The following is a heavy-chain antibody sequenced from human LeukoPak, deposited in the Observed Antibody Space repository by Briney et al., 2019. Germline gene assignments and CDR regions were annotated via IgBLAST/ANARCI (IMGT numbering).Heavy chain of an antibody. D-gene: IGHD5-12*01. CDR2: INRDGSNT. CDR3: AKDSGSSSGYESWFDP. V-gene: IGHV3-74*01. J-gene: IGHJ5*02. Sequence: GGSLRLSCAASGFTFSSYWMHWDRQAPGKGLVWVSRINRDGSNTTYADSVQGRFTISRDNAKNTLYLQMNSLRVEDTALYYCAKDSGSSSGYESWFDPWGQGTLVTVSS. CDR1: GFTFSSYW.